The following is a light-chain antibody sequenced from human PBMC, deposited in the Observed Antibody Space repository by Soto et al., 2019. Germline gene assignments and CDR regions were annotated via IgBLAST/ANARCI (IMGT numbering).Light chain of an antibody. CDR2: AAS. V-gene: IGKV1-39*01. CDR3: QQSYSTPGFT. CDR1: QSISSY. Sequence: DIQMTQSPSSLSASVGDRVTITCRASQSISSYLNWYQQKPGKAPKLLIYAASSLQSGVPSRFSGSGSGTDFTLTISSLQPEDFATYYCQQSYSTPGFTLGPGTRWIS. J-gene: IGKJ3*01.